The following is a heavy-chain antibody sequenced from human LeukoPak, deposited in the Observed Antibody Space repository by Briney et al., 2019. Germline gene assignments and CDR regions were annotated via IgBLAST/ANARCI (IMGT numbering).Heavy chain of an antibody. J-gene: IGHJ6*02. Sequence: SETLSLTCTVSGGSISSDFCSSSRQPPGKGLEWIGYMYYCGCTNHNPSLKSRVTISVYTSKNQSSLKLRSVPAADTAVYYWARRGPRVYYFYYRELWGQGTTVTVSS. CDR3: ARRGPRVYYFYYREL. CDR2: MYYCGCT. CDR1: GGSISSDF. D-gene: IGHD2/OR15-2a*01. V-gene: IGHV4-59*08.